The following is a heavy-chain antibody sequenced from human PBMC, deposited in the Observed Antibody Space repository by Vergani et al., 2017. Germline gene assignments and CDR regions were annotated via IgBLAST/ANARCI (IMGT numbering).Heavy chain of an antibody. V-gene: IGHV3-33*06. CDR1: GFTFSSYA. CDR3: TKDRRGGWSFFDY. D-gene: IGHD2-15*01. Sequence: QVQLVESGGGVVQPGRSLRLSCAASGFTFSSYAMHWVRQAPGKGLEWVAVIWYDGSNKYYADSVKGRFTISRDNSKNTLYLQMNSLRAEDTAVYYCTKDRRGGWSFFDYWGQGTLVTVSS. J-gene: IGHJ4*02. CDR2: IWYDGSNK.